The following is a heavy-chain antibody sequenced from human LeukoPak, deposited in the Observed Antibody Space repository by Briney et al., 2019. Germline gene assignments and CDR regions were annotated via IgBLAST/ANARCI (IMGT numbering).Heavy chain of an antibody. CDR2: ISYDRSNK. CDR1: GFTFSSYA. V-gene: IGHV3-30*04. D-gene: IGHD6-19*01. Sequence: PGRSLRLSCAASGFTFSSYAIHWVRQAPGKGLEWVAVISYDRSNKYYADTVKGRFTISRDNSKNTVYLQMNSLRAEDTAVYYCASPIAVAGTFYWGQGTLVNVSS. CDR3: ASPIAVAGTFY. J-gene: IGHJ4*02.